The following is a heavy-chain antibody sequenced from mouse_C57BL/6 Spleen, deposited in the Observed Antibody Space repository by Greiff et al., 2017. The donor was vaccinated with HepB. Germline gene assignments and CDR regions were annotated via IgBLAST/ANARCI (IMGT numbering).Heavy chain of an antibody. J-gene: IGHJ4*01. CDR1: GFNIKDDY. Sequence: VQLKQSGAERVRPGASVKLSCTASGFNIKDDYMHWVKQRPEQGLEWIGWIDPENGDTEYASKFQGKATITADTSSNTAYLQLSSLTSEDTAFYYCTTSVTTVVARGAMDYWGQGTSVTVSS. CDR2: IDPENGDT. V-gene: IGHV14-4*01. CDR3: TTSVTTVVARGAMDY. D-gene: IGHD1-1*01.